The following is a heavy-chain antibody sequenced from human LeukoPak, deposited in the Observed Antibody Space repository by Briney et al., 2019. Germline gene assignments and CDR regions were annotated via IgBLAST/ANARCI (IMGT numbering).Heavy chain of an antibody. CDR2: IWYDGSNK. J-gene: IGHJ4*02. D-gene: IGHD3-10*01. V-gene: IGHV3-33*01. Sequence: PGRSLRLSCAASGFTSSSYDMHWVRQAPGKGLEWVAVIWYDGSNKYYADSVKGRFTISRDNSKNTLYLEMNSLRAEDTAVYYCARDQGTMIRGGYYWGQGTLVTVSS. CDR1: GFTSSSYD. CDR3: ARDQGTMIRGGYY.